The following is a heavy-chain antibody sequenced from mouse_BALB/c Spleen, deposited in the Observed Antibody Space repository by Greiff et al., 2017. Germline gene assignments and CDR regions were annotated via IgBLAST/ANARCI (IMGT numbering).Heavy chain of an antibody. CDR1: GFSLTSYG. Sequence: VHLVESGPGLVAPSQSLSITCTVSGFSLTSYGVHWVRQPPGKGLEWLGVIWAGGSTNYNSALMSRLSISKDNSKSQVFLKMNSLQTDDTAMYYCAREGRYYRYADAMDYWGQGTSVTVSS. V-gene: IGHV2-9*02. J-gene: IGHJ4*01. D-gene: IGHD2-14*01. CDR3: AREGRYYRYADAMDY. CDR2: IWAGGST.